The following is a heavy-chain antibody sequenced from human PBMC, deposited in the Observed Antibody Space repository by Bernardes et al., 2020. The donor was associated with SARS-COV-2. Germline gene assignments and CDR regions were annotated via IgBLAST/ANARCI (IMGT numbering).Heavy chain of an antibody. J-gene: IGHJ6*02. CDR1: GGSISSYY. CDR3: ARGVQGVIITSPYYYGMDV. V-gene: IGHV4-59*01. D-gene: IGHD3-10*01. Sequence: SETLSLTCTVSGGSISSYYWSWIQQPPGKGLEWIGYIYHSGSTNYNPSLKSRVTISVDTSKNQFSLKLTSVTAADTAVYYCARGVQGVIITSPYYYGMDVWGQGTTVTVSS. CDR2: IYHSGST.